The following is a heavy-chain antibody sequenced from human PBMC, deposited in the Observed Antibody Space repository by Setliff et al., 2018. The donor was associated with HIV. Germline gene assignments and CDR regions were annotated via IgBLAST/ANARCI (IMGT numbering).Heavy chain of an antibody. CDR2: VNHTGYI. V-gene: IGHV4-34*01. D-gene: IGHD4-17*01. CDR3: ARFEVTTVTTRDY. J-gene: IGHJ4*02. CDR1: GAPLNGFF. Sequence: SETLSLTCAVYGAPLNGFFWSWVRQRPERGLEWIGEVNHTGYINYHPSFKSRVTISLDTSRNQFSLKLRSVTAADTAVYYCARFEVTTVTTRDYWGQGTLVTVSS.